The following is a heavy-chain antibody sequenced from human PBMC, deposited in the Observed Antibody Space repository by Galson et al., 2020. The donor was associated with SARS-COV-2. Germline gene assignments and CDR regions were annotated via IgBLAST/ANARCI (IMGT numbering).Heavy chain of an antibody. D-gene: IGHD5-18*01. V-gene: IGHV1-2*02. CDR2: INPNSGGT. J-gene: IGHJ6*02. CDR3: ARELSVDTAAYYYYGMDV. Sequence: SVKVSCKASGYTFTGYYMHWVRQAPGQGLEWMGWINPNSGGTNYAQKFQGRVTMTRDTSISTAYMELSRLRSDDTAVYYCARELSVDTAAYYYYGMDVWGQGTTVTVSS. CDR1: GYTFTGYY.